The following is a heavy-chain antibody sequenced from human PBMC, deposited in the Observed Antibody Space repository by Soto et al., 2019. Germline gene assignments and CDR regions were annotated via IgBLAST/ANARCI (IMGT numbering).Heavy chain of an antibody. V-gene: IGHV3-7*01. D-gene: IGHD6-19*01. Sequence: GGSLRLSCAASGFTFSSYWMSWVRQAPGKGLEWVANIKQDGSEKYYVDSVKGRFTISRDNAKNSLYLQMNSLRAEDTAVYYCARERWLNTRGGFEYWGQGTLVTVSS. J-gene: IGHJ4*02. CDR2: IKQDGSEK. CDR3: ARERWLNTRGGFEY. CDR1: GFTFSSYW.